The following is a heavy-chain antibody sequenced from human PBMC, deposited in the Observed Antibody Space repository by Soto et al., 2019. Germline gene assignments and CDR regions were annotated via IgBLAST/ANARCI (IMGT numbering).Heavy chain of an antibody. J-gene: IGHJ6*02. CDR1: GGSISSYY. V-gene: IGHV4-59*01. Sequence: SETLSLTCTVSGGSISSYYWSWIRQPPGKGLEWIGYIYYSGSTNYNPSLKSRVTISVDTSKNQFSLKLSSVTAADTAVYYCASSMVRGVPSHYGMDVWGQGTTVTVSS. D-gene: IGHD3-10*01. CDR2: IYYSGST. CDR3: ASSMVRGVPSHYGMDV.